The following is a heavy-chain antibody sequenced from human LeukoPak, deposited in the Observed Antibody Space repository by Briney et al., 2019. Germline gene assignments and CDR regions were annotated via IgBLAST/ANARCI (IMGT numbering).Heavy chain of an antibody. V-gene: IGHV3-33*01. Sequence: GGSLRLSCEASGFTFSSYGMHWVRQAPGKGLEWVAVIWYDGSNKYYADSVKGRFTISRDNSKNTLYLQMNSLRAEDTAVYYCARQYYDYVWGSYRYPFDYWGQGTLVTVSS. CDR3: ARQYYDYVWGSYRYPFDY. J-gene: IGHJ4*02. CDR2: IWYDGSNK. CDR1: GFTFSSYG. D-gene: IGHD3-16*02.